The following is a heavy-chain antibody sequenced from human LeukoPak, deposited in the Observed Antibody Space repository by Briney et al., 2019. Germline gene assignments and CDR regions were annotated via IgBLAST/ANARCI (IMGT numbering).Heavy chain of an antibody. CDR2: IWYDGSNK. V-gene: IGHV3-33*06. CDR1: GFTFSSYG. D-gene: IGHD3-22*01. CDR3: AKSNYYDSSGYYSS. J-gene: IGHJ4*02. Sequence: GGSLRLSCAASGFTFSSYGMHWVRQAPGKGLEWVAVIWYDGSNKYYADSVKGRFTISRDNSKNTLYLQVNSLRAEDTAVYYCAKSNYYDSSGYYSSWGQGTLVTVSS.